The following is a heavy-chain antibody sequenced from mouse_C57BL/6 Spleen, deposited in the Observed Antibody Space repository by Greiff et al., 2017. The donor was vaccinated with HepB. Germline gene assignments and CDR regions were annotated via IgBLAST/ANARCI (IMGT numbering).Heavy chain of an antibody. V-gene: IGHV1-55*01. Sequence: QVQLQQPGAELVKPGASVKMSCKASGYTFTSYWITWVKQRPGQGLEWIGDIYPGSGSTNYNEKFKSKATLTVDTSSSTAYMQLSSLTSEDSAVYYCARGGDGNYNFDYWGQGTTLTVSS. CDR1: GYTFTSYW. CDR3: ARGGDGNYNFDY. CDR2: IYPGSGST. J-gene: IGHJ2*01. D-gene: IGHD2-1*01.